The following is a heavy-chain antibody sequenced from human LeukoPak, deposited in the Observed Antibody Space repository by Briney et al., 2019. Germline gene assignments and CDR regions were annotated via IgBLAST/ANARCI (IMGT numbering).Heavy chain of an antibody. CDR1: GYTFTSYD. J-gene: IGHJ6*03. CDR3: ARGSPAAKKDYYYYYMDV. D-gene: IGHD2-2*01. Sequence: ASVKVSCKASGYTFTSYDINWVRQATGQGLEWMGWMNPNSGNTGYAQKFPGRVTMTRNTSISTAYMELTSLRSEDTAVYYCARGSPAAKKDYYYYYMDVWGKGTTVTVSS. CDR2: MNPNSGNT. V-gene: IGHV1-8*01.